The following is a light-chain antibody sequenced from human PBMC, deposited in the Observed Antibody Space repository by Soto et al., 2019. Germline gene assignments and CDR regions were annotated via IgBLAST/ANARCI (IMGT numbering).Light chain of an antibody. V-gene: IGKV4-1*01. J-gene: IGKJ4*01. CDR2: WTS. CDR3: QHYYSTPLT. CDR1: QSVLYSSNNKNY. Sequence: DIVMTQSPDSLAVSLGERATINCKSSQSVLYSSNNKNYVAWYQQRPGQPPKLLIYWTSIRESGVPDRFSGSGSGTDFTLTISSLQTEDAVVYYCQHYYSTPLTFGGGTKVEIK.